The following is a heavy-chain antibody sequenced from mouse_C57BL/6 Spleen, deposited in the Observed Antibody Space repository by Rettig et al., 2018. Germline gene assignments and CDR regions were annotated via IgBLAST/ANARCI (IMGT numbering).Heavy chain of an antibody. CDR3: ASYYSNYYAMDY. Sequence: WIGMIHPNSGSTNYNEKFKSKATLTVDKSSSTAYMQLSSLTSEDSAVYYCASYYSNYYAMDYWGQGTSVTVSS. D-gene: IGHD2-5*01. J-gene: IGHJ4*01. CDR2: IHPNSGST. V-gene: IGHV1-64*01.